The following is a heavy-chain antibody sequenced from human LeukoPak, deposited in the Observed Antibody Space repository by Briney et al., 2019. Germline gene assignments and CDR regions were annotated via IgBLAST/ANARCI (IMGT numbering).Heavy chain of an antibody. CDR2: IYHSGST. CDR1: GGSISSNNW. CDR3: ARGGGSWYYFPYNWFDP. Sequence: PSGTLSLTCAVSGGSISSNNWWTWVRQPPGKGLQWIGEIYHSGSTNYSPSLKSRVTISVDKSKNQFSLKLSSVTAADTAVYYCARGGGSWYYFPYNWFDPWGQGTLVTVSS. J-gene: IGHJ5*02. D-gene: IGHD6-13*01. V-gene: IGHV4-4*02.